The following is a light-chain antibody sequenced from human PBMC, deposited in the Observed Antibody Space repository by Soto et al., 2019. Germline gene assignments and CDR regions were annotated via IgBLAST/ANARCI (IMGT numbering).Light chain of an antibody. V-gene: IGKV1-5*03. J-gene: IGKJ1*01. CDR3: QQFNTSPWT. Sequence: DIQMTQSPSTLSASEGDRVTISCRASQSVSIWLAWYQQKPGRAPKLLIYKSSILESGVPSRFSGSGSGTEFTLTISGLQPDDFATYYCQQFNTSPWTFGQGTKVEIK. CDR2: KSS. CDR1: QSVSIW.